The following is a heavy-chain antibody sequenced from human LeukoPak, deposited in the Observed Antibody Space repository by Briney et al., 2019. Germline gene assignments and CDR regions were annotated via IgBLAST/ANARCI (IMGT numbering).Heavy chain of an antibody. D-gene: IGHD3-3*01. CDR1: GFTVSSNY. CDR3: ARDTSEVYYYYMDL. J-gene: IGHJ6*03. CDR2: IYSGGST. V-gene: IGHV3-66*02. Sequence: PGGSLRLSCAASGFTVSSNYMSWVRQAPGKGLEWVSVIYSGGSTYYADSVKGRFTISRDNSKNTLYLQMNSLRAEDTAVYYCARDTSEVYYYYMDLWGKGTTVTVSS.